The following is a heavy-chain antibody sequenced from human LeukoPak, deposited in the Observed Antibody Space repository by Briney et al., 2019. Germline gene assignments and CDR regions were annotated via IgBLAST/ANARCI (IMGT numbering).Heavy chain of an antibody. CDR1: GGSISSYY. CDR3: AYWLSTVGWFDP. J-gene: IGHJ5*02. V-gene: IGHV4-59*12. CDR2: IYYSGST. D-gene: IGHD3-9*01. Sequence: KASETLSLTCTVSGGSISSYYWSWIRQPPGKGLEWIGYIYYSGSTNYNPSLKSRVTISVDTSKNQFSLKLSSVTAADTAVYYCAYWLSTVGWFDPWGQGTLVTVSS.